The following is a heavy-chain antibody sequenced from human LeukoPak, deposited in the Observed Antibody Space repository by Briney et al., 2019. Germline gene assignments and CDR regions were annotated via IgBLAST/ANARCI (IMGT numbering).Heavy chain of an antibody. CDR2: IKQDGSEK. J-gene: IGHJ4*02. Sequence: PGRSLTLSCAASGFTFSSYWMTWVRQAPGKGLEWVADIKQDGSEKYYVDSVKGRFTISRDNAKNSVYLQMNSLRAEDTAVYYCARGAGSNTPPLFCSRTGCYAWYFEYWGQGTLVTVSS. V-gene: IGHV3-7*04. D-gene: IGHD2-2*01. CDR3: ARGAGSNTPPLFCSRTGCYAWYFEY. CDR1: GFTFSSYW.